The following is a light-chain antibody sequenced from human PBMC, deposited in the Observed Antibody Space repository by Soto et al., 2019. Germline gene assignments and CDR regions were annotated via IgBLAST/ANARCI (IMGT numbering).Light chain of an antibody. J-gene: IGLJ1*01. CDR3: SSYTSSSTGV. CDR1: SXDVGDYNY. Sequence: QSALTQPASVSGSPGQSITISCTGTSXDVGDYNYVSWYQQHPGKAPKLMIYEVSNRPSGVSNRFSGSKSGNTASLTISGLQAEDEADYYCSSYTSSSTGVFGTGTKVTVL. V-gene: IGLV2-14*01. CDR2: EVS.